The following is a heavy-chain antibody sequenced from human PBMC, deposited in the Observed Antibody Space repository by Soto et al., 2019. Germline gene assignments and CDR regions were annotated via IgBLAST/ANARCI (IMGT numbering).Heavy chain of an antibody. J-gene: IGHJ6*02. Sequence: GESLKISCQGSGYSFANYWISWVRQMPGKGLEWMGRFNPSDSYTDYNPSFQAHVTISADKSISTAYVQWSSLKASDTAMYFCARHPYIGGLDVWGQGTAVTVSS. CDR2: FNPSDSYT. CDR1: GYSFANYW. CDR3: ARHPYIGGLDV. D-gene: IGHD2-15*01. V-gene: IGHV5-10-1*01.